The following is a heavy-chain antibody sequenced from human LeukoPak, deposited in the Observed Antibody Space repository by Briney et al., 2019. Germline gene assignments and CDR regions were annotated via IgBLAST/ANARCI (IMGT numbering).Heavy chain of an antibody. J-gene: IGHJ4*02. Sequence: GGSLRLSCAASGFTFSSYEMNWVRQAPGKGLEWVSYINSDGSTIFYADSVKGRFTVSRDNAKNSLHLQMNGLTAEDTAVYFCARDWGSWDFDFWGRGTLVTVSS. D-gene: IGHD6-13*01. CDR1: GFTFSSYE. V-gene: IGHV3-48*03. CDR2: INSDGSTI. CDR3: ARDWGSWDFDF.